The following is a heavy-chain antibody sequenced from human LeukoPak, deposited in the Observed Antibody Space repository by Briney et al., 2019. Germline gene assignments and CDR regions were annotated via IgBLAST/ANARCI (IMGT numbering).Heavy chain of an antibody. CDR3: ASLPRSGEFDY. CDR1: GYTFTVYY. D-gene: IGHD3-10*01. V-gene: IGHV1-2*06. Sequence: ASVTVSCTASGYTFTVYYMHWVRQAPGQGLEWMGRINPNSGGTNYAQKFQGRVTMTRDTSISTAYMELSRLRSDDTPVYYCASLPRSGEFDYWGQGTLVTVSS. J-gene: IGHJ4*02. CDR2: INPNSGGT.